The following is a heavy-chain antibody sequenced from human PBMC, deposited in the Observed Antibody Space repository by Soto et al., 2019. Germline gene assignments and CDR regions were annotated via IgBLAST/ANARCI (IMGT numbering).Heavy chain of an antibody. D-gene: IGHD2-2*01. CDR3: AKQGPLHCSGPSIPYYFDS. CDR2: MNPNSGNT. CDR1: GYPFPSSD. Sequence: GASVNVSCKASGYPFPSSDINWVRQATGQGLEWMGWMNPNSGNTGYAQKFQGRVTMTRNTSINTAYMELSSLRSEDTAVYYCAKQGPLHCSGPSIPYYFDSRGEGTLVT. J-gene: IGHJ4*02. V-gene: IGHV1-8*01.